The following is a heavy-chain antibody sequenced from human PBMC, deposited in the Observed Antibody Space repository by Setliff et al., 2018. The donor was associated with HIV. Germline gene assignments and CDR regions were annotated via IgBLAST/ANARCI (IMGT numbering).Heavy chain of an antibody. CDR3: ARQIWNESPGYGFDP. CDR2: IYYSGST. J-gene: IGHJ5*02. V-gene: IGHV4-39*01. CDR1: GGFLSRSTYY. D-gene: IGHD3-22*01. Sequence: ASETLSLTCTVSGGFLSRSTYYWGWIRQPPGKGLEWIGSIYYSGSTHYNPSLKSRVTVSKDTTKNQLSLGLSSVTAADTAVYYCARQIWNESPGYGFDPWGQGTLVTVSS.